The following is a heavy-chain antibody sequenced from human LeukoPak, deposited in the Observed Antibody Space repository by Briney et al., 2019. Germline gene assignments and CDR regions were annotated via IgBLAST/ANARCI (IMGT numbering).Heavy chain of an antibody. J-gene: IGHJ4*02. V-gene: IGHV4-34*01. Sequence: SETLSLTCAVYGGSFSGYYWSWIRQPPGKGLEWIGEINHSGSTNYNPSLKSRVTISVDTSKNRFSLKLSSVTAADTAVYYCARVSGSASRSLDYWGQGTLVTVSS. CDR2: INHSGST. D-gene: IGHD3-10*01. CDR1: GGSFSGYY. CDR3: ARVSGSASRSLDY.